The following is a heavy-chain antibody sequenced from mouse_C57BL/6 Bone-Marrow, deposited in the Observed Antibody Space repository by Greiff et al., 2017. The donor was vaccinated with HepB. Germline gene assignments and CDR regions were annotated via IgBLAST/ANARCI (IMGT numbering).Heavy chain of an antibody. CDR2: MNPSSGYT. CDR1: GYTFTSYW. J-gene: IGHJ1*03. V-gene: IGHV1-7*01. D-gene: IGHD2-1*01. Sequence: VQLQESGAELAKPGASVKLSCKASGYTFTSYWMHWVKQRPGQGLEWIGYMNPSSGYTKYNQKFKDKATLTADKSSSTAYMQLSSLTYEDSAVYYCARRYGNYDWYFDVWGTGTTVTVSS. CDR3: ARRYGNYDWYFDV.